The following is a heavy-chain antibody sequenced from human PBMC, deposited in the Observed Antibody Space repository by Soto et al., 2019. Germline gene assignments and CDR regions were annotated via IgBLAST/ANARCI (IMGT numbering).Heavy chain of an antibody. CDR2: INHSGST. J-gene: IGHJ5*02. Sequence: SETLSLTCAVYGGSFSGYYWSWIRQPPGKGLEWIGEINHSGSTNYNPSHKSRVTISVDTSKNQFSLKLSSVTAADTAVYYCARGIRYFDWLTWFDPWGQGTLVTVSS. CDR3: ARGIRYFDWLTWFDP. V-gene: IGHV4-34*01. CDR1: GGSFSGYY. D-gene: IGHD3-9*01.